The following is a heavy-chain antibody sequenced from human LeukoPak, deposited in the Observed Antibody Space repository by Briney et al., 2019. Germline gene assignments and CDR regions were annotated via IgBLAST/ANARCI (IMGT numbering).Heavy chain of an antibody. Sequence: ASVKVSCKASGYTFTGYYMHWVRQAPGQGLEWMGWINPNSGGTNYAQKFQGRVTMTRDTSISTAYMALSRLRSDDTAVYYCARASIAVAGTWFDYWGQGTLVTVSS. J-gene: IGHJ4*02. D-gene: IGHD6-19*01. CDR3: ARASIAVAGTWFDY. CDR1: GYTFTGYY. V-gene: IGHV1-2*02. CDR2: INPNSGGT.